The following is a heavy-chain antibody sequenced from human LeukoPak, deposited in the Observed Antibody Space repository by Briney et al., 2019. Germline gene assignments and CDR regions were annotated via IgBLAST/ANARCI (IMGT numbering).Heavy chain of an antibody. V-gene: IGHV4-4*07. CDR2: LYISGST. CDR1: GASISSYY. D-gene: IGHD1-7*01. J-gene: IGHJ4*02. Sequence: SETLSLTCSVAGASISSYYWSWIGQPAGKRLEWIGRLYISGSTNYSPSLKSRVTMSLDTSKNHFSLNLSSVTAADTAVYYCARDNWHSLDYWGQGTLVTVSS. CDR3: ARDNWHSLDY.